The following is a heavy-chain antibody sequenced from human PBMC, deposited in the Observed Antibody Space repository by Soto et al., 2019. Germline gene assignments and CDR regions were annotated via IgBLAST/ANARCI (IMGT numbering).Heavy chain of an antibody. V-gene: IGHV1-2*04. CDR3: ARAKLLSINWFDP. J-gene: IGHJ5*02. CDR1: GYTFTSYD. Sequence: ASVNVSSKASGYTFTSYDINWVRQATGQGLEWMGWINPNSGGTNYAQKFQGWVTMTRDTSISTAYMELSRLRSDDTAVYYCARAKLLSINWFDPWGQGTLVTVPP. CDR2: INPNSGGT. D-gene: IGHD2-2*01.